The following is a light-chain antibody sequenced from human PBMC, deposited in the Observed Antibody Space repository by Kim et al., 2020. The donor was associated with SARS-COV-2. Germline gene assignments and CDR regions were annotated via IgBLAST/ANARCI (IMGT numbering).Light chain of an antibody. CDR2: SNN. CDR3: ATWDDSLTGWV. Sequence: ELTQPPSASGTPGQRVTISCSGSSSNIGNNPLNWYQQLPGTAPKVLIYSNNHRPSGVPDRFSGSKSGTSASLAISGLQSEDEGDYYCATWDDSLTGWVFGGGTQLTVL. V-gene: IGLV1-44*01. CDR1: SSNIGNNP. J-gene: IGLJ3*02.